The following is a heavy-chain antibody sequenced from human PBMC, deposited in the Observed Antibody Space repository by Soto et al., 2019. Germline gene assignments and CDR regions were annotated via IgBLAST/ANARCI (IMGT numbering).Heavy chain of an antibody. CDR2: IYYSGST. V-gene: IGHV4-30-4*01. CDR1: GGSISSGDYY. D-gene: IGHD2-15*01. CDR3: ARVERGGGGSDDY. J-gene: IGHJ4*02. Sequence: QVQLQESGPGLVKPSQTLSLTCTVSGGSISSGDYYWSWIRQPPGKGLEWIGYIYYSGSTYYNPSLQSRVTISVDTSKNQFSLKLSSVTAADTAVYYCARVERGGGGSDDYWGQGTLVTVSS.